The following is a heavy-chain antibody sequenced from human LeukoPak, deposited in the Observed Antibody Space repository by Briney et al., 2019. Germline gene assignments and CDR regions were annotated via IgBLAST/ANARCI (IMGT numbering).Heavy chain of an antibody. Sequence: ASVKVSCKASGYTFTGYYMHWVRQAPGRGLEWMGRINPNSGGTNYAQKFQGRVTMTRDTSISTAYMELSRLGSDDTAVYYCARRGEYLQIDYWGQGTLVTVSS. CDR3: ARRGEYLQIDY. D-gene: IGHD3-16*01. J-gene: IGHJ4*02. CDR2: INPNSGGT. V-gene: IGHV1-2*06. CDR1: GYTFTGYY.